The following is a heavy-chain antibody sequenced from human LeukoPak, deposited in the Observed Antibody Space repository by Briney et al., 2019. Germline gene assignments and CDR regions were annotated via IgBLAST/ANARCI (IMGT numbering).Heavy chain of an antibody. J-gene: IGHJ4*02. CDR3: ARGAVAHYDY. V-gene: IGHV6-1*01. Sequence: PSQALSLTCAISGDSFSSNSAAWNWLRQSPSRGLEWLGRTYYRSKWYNDYAVSVKSLITINPDTSKNQFSLQLNSVTPEDTAVYYCARGAVAHYDYWGQGTLVTVSS. CDR2: TYYRSKWYN. CDR1: GDSFSSNSAA. D-gene: IGHD6-19*01.